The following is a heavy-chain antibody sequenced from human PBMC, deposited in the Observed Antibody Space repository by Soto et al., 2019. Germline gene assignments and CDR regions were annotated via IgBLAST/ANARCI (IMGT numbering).Heavy chain of an antibody. J-gene: IGHJ4*02. D-gene: IGHD3-3*01. Sequence: QVELVESGGGVVQPGRSLRLSCAASGFTFSSHAMHWVRQAPGKGLEWVAVIEHDGSNEYYADSVKGRFTLSRDNSKNTLSLQMNSLRPEDTAVYYCARDLSWRYSCDYWGQGTLVTVSS. CDR2: IEHDGSNE. V-gene: IGHV3-30-3*01. CDR1: GFTFSSHA. CDR3: ARDLSWRYSCDY.